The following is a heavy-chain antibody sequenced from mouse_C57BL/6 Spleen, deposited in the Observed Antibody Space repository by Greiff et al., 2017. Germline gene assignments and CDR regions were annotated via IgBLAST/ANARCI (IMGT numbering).Heavy chain of an antibody. CDR2: IYPGDGDT. Sequence: QVQLQQSGPELVKPGASVKISCKASGYAFSSSWMNWVKQRPGKGLEWIGRIYPGDGDTNYNGKFKGKATLTADKSSSTAYMQLSSLTSEDSAVYFCATYCCGSSCAAWFAYWGQGTLVTVSA. CDR3: ATYCCGSSCAAWFAY. D-gene: IGHD1-1*01. J-gene: IGHJ3*01. V-gene: IGHV1-82*01. CDR1: GYAFSSSW.